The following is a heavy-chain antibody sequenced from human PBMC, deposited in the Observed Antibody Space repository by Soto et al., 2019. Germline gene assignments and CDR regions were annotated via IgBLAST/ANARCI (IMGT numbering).Heavy chain of an antibody. CDR2: INPKSGGT. CDR1: GYTFSAYY. CDR3: ARGGTFAYDTSGYSVY. D-gene: IGHD3-22*01. Sequence: SVKVSCKTSGYTFSAYYMHWLRQAPGQGLEWMGWINPKSGGTLYAQKFQGRVTMTRDTSISTAYMELSRLRSDDTAVYYCARGGTFAYDTSGYSVYWGQGTLVTVSS. V-gene: IGHV1-2*02. J-gene: IGHJ4*02.